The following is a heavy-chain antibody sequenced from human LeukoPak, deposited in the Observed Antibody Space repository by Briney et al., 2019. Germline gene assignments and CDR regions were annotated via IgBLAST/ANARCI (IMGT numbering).Heavy chain of an antibody. Sequence: ASVKVSCKASGYTFTGYYMHWVRQAPGQGPEWMGWINPNSGGTNYAQKFQGRVTMSRDTSISTAYMELSRLRSDDTAVYYCARVITIFGVVIRYFDYWGQGTLVTVSS. V-gene: IGHV1-2*02. D-gene: IGHD3-3*01. J-gene: IGHJ4*02. CDR3: ARVITIFGVVIRYFDY. CDR1: GYTFTGYY. CDR2: INPNSGGT.